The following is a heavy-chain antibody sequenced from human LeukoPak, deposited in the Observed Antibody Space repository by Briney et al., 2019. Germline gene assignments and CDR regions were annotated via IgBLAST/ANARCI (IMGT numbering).Heavy chain of an antibody. CDR1: GYTFTSYD. J-gene: IGHJ6*02. Sequence: ASVKVSCKASGYTFTSYDINWVRQATGQGLEWMGWMNPNSGNTGYAQKFQGRVTMTRNTSISTAYMELSSLRSEDTAVYYCARGRIAKIVVVHSFHYGMDVWGQGTTVTVSS. CDR2: MNPNSGNT. D-gene: IGHD3-22*01. CDR3: ARGRIAKIVVVHSFHYGMDV. V-gene: IGHV1-8*01.